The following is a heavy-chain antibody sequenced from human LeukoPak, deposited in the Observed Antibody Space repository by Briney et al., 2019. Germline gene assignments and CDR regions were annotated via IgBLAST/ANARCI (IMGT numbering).Heavy chain of an antibody. CDR3: AKAQLWYYYGSGSSPFDY. J-gene: IGHJ4*02. CDR1: GFTFSSYG. Sequence: GGSLRLSCAASGFTFSSYGMHWVRQAPGKGLEWVAVISYDGSNKYYADSVKGRFTISRDNSKSTLYLHMNSLRAEDTAVYYCAKAQLWYYYGSGSSPFDYWGQGTLVTVSS. CDR2: ISYDGSNK. D-gene: IGHD3-10*01. V-gene: IGHV3-30*18.